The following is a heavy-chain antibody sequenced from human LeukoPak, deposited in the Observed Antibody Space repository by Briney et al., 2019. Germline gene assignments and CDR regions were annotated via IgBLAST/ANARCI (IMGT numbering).Heavy chain of an antibody. CDR3: ARDREKRSPRNWFDP. Sequence: GTSLRLSCTAAGFIFSSYGMNWVRQAPGKGREWVANIWYDGSNRDYADFARGRFTISRDNSKSTLYLEVNRLTVDDTAMYYCARDREKRSPRNWFDPWGQGTLVTVSS. CDR2: IWYDGSNR. D-gene: IGHD6-25*01. V-gene: IGHV3-33*01. J-gene: IGHJ5*02. CDR1: GFIFSSYG.